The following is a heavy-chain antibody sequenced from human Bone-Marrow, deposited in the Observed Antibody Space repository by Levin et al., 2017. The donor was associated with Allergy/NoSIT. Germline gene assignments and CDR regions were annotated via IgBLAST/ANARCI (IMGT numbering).Heavy chain of an antibody. Sequence: GGSLRLSCAASGFTFSSYAMHWVRQAPGKGLEWVAVISYDGSNKYYADSVKGRFTISRDNSKNTLYLQMNSLRAEDTAVYYCARDQEHCISTSCHNLTFPRLAVDYWGQGTLVTVSS. V-gene: IGHV3-30-3*01. CDR2: ISYDGSNK. CDR1: GFTFSSYA. CDR3: ARDQEHCISTSCHNLTFPRLAVDY. J-gene: IGHJ4*02. D-gene: IGHD2-2*02.